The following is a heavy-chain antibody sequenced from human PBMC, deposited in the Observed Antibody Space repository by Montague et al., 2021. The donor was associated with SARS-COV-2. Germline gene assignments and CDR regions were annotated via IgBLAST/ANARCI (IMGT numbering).Heavy chain of an antibody. CDR2: FDPQDGET. V-gene: IGHV1-24*01. Sequence: SVKVSCKVSGYSITELPMHWVRQPHGKGLEWMGNFDPQDGETIYAQKFQGRVTMTEDTSTDTAFLELSSLSSEDTAVYYCATEPAPGVGGVVIYAFHIWGQGTMVSVSS. D-gene: IGHD3-10*01. CDR3: ATEPAPGVGGVVIYAFHI. J-gene: IGHJ3*02. CDR1: GYSITELP.